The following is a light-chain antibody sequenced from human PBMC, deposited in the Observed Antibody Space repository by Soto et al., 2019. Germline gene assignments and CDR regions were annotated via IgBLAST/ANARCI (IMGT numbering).Light chain of an antibody. CDR3: CSYAGSITYV. CDR1: SSNIGAGYD. J-gene: IGLJ1*01. Sequence: QSVLTQPPSVSGAPGQRVTISCTGSSSNIGAGYDVHWYQQLPGTAPKLLIYGNSNRPSGVPDRFSGSKSGTSASLAITGLQAEDEADYYCCSYAGSITYVFGTGTKLTVL. CDR2: GNS. V-gene: IGLV1-40*01.